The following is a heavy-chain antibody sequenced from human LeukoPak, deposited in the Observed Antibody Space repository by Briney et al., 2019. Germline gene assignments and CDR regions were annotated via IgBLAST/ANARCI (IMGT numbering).Heavy chain of an antibody. CDR3: ARAASIGTVDY. CDR1: RFTFGIYW. D-gene: IGHD6-13*01. Sequence: GGSLRLSCAASRFTFGIYWMSWVRQAPGKALEWVANINQDGSETYYVDSVEGRFTISRDNTKNSLYLQMNSLRAEDTALYYCARAASIGTVDYWGQGTLVTVSS. CDR2: INQDGSET. J-gene: IGHJ4*02. V-gene: IGHV3-7*01.